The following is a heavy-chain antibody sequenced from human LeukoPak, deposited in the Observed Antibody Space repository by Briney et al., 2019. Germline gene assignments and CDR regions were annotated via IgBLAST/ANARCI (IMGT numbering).Heavy chain of an antibody. CDR3: ATDGYSYGKGLFDY. CDR1: GYTLTELS. J-gene: IGHJ4*02. D-gene: IGHD5-18*01. CDR2: FDPEDGET. Sequence: ASVKVSCKVSGYTLTELSMHWVRQAPGKGLEWMGGFDPEDGETSYAQKFQGRVTMTEDTSTGTAYMELSSLRSEDTAVYYCATDGYSYGKGLFDYWGQGTLVTVSS. V-gene: IGHV1-24*01.